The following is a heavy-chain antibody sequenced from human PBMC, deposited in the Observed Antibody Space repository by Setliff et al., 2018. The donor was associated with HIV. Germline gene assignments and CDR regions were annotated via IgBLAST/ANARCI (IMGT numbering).Heavy chain of an antibody. CDR1: GDTFNTYA. J-gene: IGHJ6*04. CDR2: IIPIFDTP. CDR3: AKSGPRRNNGYQLSVRTWGMDV. V-gene: IGHV1-69*05. Sequence: GASVKVSCKASGDTFNTYAISWVRQAPGQGREWIGGIIPIFDTPPYAQNFQGRVAITTDESTSKAYMELSSLRSEDTAVYYCAKSGPRRNNGYQLSVRTWGMDVWGKGTTVTVSS. D-gene: IGHD2-8*01.